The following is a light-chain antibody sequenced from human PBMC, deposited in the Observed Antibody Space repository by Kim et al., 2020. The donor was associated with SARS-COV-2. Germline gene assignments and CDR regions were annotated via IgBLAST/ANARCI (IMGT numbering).Light chain of an antibody. Sequence: SPGERATLSCRADQSIAVDLACSQQKRGQAPRLLIYGASTRATGIPARFSGSGSGTEFTLTNSSLQSEDFAVYYCQQYNNWPPLTFGGGTKVEIK. CDR3: QQYNNWPPLT. CDR1: QSIAVD. CDR2: GAS. V-gene: IGKV3-15*01. J-gene: IGKJ4*01.